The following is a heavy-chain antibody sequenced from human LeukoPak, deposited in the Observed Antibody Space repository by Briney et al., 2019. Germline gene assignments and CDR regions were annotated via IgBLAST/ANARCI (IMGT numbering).Heavy chain of an antibody. CDR1: GFTFSSYA. V-gene: IGHV3-30*04. D-gene: IGHD3-10*01. Sequence: GGSLRLSCAASGFTFSSYAMHWVRQAPGKGLEWVAVISYDGSNKYYADSVKGRFTIPRDNSKNTLYLQMNSLRAEDTAVYYCARASMVSYYYYYMDVWGKGTTVTVSS. CDR3: ARASMVSYYYYYMDV. CDR2: ISYDGSNK. J-gene: IGHJ6*03.